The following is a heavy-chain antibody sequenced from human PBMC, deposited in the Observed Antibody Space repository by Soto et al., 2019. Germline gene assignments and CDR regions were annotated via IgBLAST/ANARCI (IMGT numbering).Heavy chain of an antibody. V-gene: IGHV1-69*13. CDR3: ARGIHGVTPSDY. Sequence: SVKVSCKASGGTFSSYAISWVRQALGQGLEWMGGIIPIFGTANYAQKFQGRVTITADESTSTAYMELSSLRSEDTAVYYCARGIHGVTPSDYWGQGTLVTVSS. CDR1: GGTFSSYA. CDR2: IIPIFGTA. J-gene: IGHJ4*02. D-gene: IGHD2-21*02.